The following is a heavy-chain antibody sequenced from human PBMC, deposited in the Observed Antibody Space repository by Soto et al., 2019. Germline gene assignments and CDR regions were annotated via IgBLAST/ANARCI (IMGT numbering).Heavy chain of an antibody. J-gene: IGHJ4*02. CDR2: IYPADSDT. Sequence: GESLKISCKGSGYSFTSYWISWVRQMPGKGLEWMGMIYPADSDTKYSPSFEGQVTISADRSISTAYLQWSGLKASDTAMYYCARHSLCLSLTGATYFEFSGQGALVSLSS. D-gene: IGHD1-7*01. CDR3: ARHSLCLSLTGATYFEF. CDR1: GYSFTSYW. V-gene: IGHV5-51*01.